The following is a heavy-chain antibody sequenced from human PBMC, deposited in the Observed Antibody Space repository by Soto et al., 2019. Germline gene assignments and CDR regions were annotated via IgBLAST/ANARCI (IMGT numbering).Heavy chain of an antibody. D-gene: IGHD3-22*01. V-gene: IGHV4-30-2*01. CDR3: ARGAPVVNDY. J-gene: IGHJ4*02. CDR1: GGSISSGGYS. CDR2: IYHSGST. Sequence: QLQLQESGSGLVKPSQTLSLTCAVSGGSISSGGYSWSWIRQPPGKGLEWIGYIYHSGSTSYNPSIRSRVTISVGRSKNQFSLKLSSVTAAHTAVYYCARGAPVVNDYWGQGTLVTVSS.